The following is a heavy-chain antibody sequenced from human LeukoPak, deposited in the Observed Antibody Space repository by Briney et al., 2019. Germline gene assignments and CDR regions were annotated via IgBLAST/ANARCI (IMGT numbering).Heavy chain of an antibody. CDR3: AKGRMGRNHHFVY. J-gene: IGHJ4*02. CDR2: ISYVGSNK. CDR1: GFTFSSYC. D-gene: IGHD2-15*01. V-gene: IGHV3-30*18. Sequence: GGSLRLSCAASGFTFSSYCMHWVRQAPGKGLEWVAVISYVGSNKYYADSVKGRFTISRDNSKNTLYLQMNSLRAEDTAMYYCAKGRMGRNHHFVYWGQGNPVTVSP.